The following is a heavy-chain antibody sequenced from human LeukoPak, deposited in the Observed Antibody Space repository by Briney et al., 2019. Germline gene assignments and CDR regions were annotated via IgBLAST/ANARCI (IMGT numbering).Heavy chain of an antibody. D-gene: IGHD3-10*01. J-gene: IGHJ5*02. CDR1: GYSISSGYY. V-gene: IGHV4-38-2*02. CDR3: ARRITMVRGVHNWFDP. Sequence: SETLSLTCTVSGYSISSGYYWGWIRQPPGKGLEWIGSIYHSGSTYYNPSLKSRVTISVDTSKNQFSLKLSSVTAADTAVYYCARRITMVRGVHNWFDPWGQGTLVTVSS. CDR2: IYHSGST.